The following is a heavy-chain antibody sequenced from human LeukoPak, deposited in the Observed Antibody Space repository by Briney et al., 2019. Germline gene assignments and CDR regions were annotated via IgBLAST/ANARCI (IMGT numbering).Heavy chain of an antibody. CDR3: ARGYGSGNDFDY. Sequence: GGSLRLSCAASGFTFSSYGMHWVRQAPGKGLEWVAVMWYDGSNKYYADSVKGRFTISRDNSKNTLYLQMNSLRAEDTAVYYCARGYGSGNDFDYWGQGTLVTVSS. CDR2: MWYDGSNK. J-gene: IGHJ4*02. CDR1: GFTFSSYG. V-gene: IGHV3-33*01. D-gene: IGHD3-10*01.